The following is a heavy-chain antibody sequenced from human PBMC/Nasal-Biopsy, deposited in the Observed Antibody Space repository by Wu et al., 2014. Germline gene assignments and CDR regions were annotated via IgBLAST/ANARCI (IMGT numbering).Heavy chain of an antibody. Sequence: LSLTCTVSGGSINNYYWDWIRQPPGKGLEYIGSLYFSGRTNYNPSLKSRVTISLDTSKNQFSLRLNSVTAADTAIYYCARDGRLTSRIDPWGQGTLVTVSS. CDR1: GGSINNYY. V-gene: IGHV4-59*12. CDR2: LYFSGRT. J-gene: IGHJ5*02. D-gene: IGHD3-9*01. CDR3: ARDGRLTSRIDP.